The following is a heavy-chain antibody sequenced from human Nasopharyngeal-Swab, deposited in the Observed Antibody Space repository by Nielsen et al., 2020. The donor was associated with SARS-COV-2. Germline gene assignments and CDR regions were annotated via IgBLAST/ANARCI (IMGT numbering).Heavy chain of an antibody. D-gene: IGHD3-22*01. V-gene: IGHV3-48*03. Sequence: VCQAPGKGLEWVSYISSSGNTIYYADSVKGRFTISRDSAKNSLFLQMNSLRAEDTAVYYCAKPLKNYYDSSGPYDGFNIWGQGTLVTVSS. J-gene: IGHJ3*02. CDR2: ISSSGNTI. CDR3: AKPLKNYYDSSGPYDGFNI.